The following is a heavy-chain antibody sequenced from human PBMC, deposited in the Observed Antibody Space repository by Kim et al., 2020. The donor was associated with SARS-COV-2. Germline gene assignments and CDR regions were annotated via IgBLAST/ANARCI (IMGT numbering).Heavy chain of an antibody. D-gene: IGHD3-9*01. V-gene: IGHV3-7*03. J-gene: IGHJ6*02. CDR2: IKQDGSEK. CDR3: ARDILTCYWTLSYYGMDV. Sequence: GGSLRLSCAASGFTFSSYWMSWVRQAPGKGLEWVANIKQDGSEKYYVDFVKGRFTISRDNAKNSLYLQMNSLRAEDTAVYYCARDILTCYWTLSYYGMDVWGQGTTVTVSS. CDR1: GFTFSSYW.